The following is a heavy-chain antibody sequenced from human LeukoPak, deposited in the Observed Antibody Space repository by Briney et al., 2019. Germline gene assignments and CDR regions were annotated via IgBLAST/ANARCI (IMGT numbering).Heavy chain of an antibody. J-gene: IGHJ6*02. D-gene: IGHD3-3*01. V-gene: IGHV1-18*01. Sequence: ASVKVSCKASGGTFSSYAISWVRQAPGQGLEWMGWISAYNGNTNYAQKLQGRVTMTTDTSTSTAYMELRSLRSDDTAVYYCARDVGYDFWSGYYRWGDSGMDVWGQGTTVTVSS. CDR2: ISAYNGNT. CDR1: GGTFSSYA. CDR3: ARDVGYDFWSGYYRWGDSGMDV.